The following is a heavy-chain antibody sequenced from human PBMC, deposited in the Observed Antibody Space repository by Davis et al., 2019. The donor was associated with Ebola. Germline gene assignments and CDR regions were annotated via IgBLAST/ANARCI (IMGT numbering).Heavy chain of an antibody. D-gene: IGHD2-15*01. CDR2: INHSGSS. CDR1: GGSFSGYY. J-gene: IGHJ4*02. V-gene: IGHV4-34*01. Sequence: PSETLSLTCAVYGGSFSGYYWSWIRQPPGKGLEWIGEINHSGSSNYNPSLKSRVTVSKDTSKNQFSLELSSVTAADTAVYYCARRVTVVYSFDYWAQGTLVTVS. CDR3: ARRVTVVYSFDY.